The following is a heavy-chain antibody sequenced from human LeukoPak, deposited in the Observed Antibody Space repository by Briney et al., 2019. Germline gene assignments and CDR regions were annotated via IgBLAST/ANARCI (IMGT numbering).Heavy chain of an antibody. V-gene: IGHV4-39*01. CDR3: ARHEPTDLWSGYQFDS. D-gene: IGHD3-3*01. CDR1: GDSISDINHY. J-gene: IGHJ4*02. Sequence: SETLSLTCTVSGDSISDINHYWGWIRQPPGKELEWIGNIYYTGRTFYNPSLKSRVTISRDTSKNQFSLKLSSLTTADTAVYYCARHEPTDLWSGYQFDSWGQGTLITVSS. CDR2: IYYTGRT.